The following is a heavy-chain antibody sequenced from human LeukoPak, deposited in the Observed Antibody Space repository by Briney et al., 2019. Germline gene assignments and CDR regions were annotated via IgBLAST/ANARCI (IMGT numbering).Heavy chain of an antibody. CDR3: ARVLGCSSTSCYWAQKYDFWSGYHNYYYYYYMDV. Sequence: GGSLRLSCAASGFTFSSYSMNWVRQAPGKGLEWVSSISSSSSYIYYADSVKGRFTISRDNAKNSLYLQMNSLRAEDTAVYYCARVLGCSSTSCYWAQKYDFWSGYHNYYYYYYMDVWGKGTTVTVSS. D-gene: IGHD3-3*01. CDR1: GFTFSSYS. CDR2: ISSSSSYI. V-gene: IGHV3-21*01. J-gene: IGHJ6*03.